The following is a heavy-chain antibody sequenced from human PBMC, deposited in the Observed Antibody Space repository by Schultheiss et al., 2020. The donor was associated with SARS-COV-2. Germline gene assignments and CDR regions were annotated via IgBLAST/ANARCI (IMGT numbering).Heavy chain of an antibody. J-gene: IGHJ4*02. D-gene: IGHD5-24*01. CDR1: GFSLSTSGMC. Sequence: SGPTLVKPTQTLTLTCTFSGFSLSTSGMCVSWFRQPPGKALEWLALIYWDDDQRYSPSLKSRLTITKDTSKNQVVLTMTNMDPVDTATYYCARMATPGVTFDYWGQGTLVTVSS. V-gene: IGHV2-5*08. CDR2: IYWDDDQ. CDR3: ARMATPGVTFDY.